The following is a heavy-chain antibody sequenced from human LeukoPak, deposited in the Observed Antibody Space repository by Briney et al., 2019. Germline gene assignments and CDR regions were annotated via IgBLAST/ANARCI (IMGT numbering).Heavy chain of an antibody. CDR2: GSPNGETA. V-gene: IGHV3-23*01. CDR1: GFILRNYG. CDR3: AKDLGWIQFGY. Sequence: PGGTLRLSSAAPGFILRNYGINSVRQPPGEGLWWVSGGSPNGETAYYADSVKGRFTIFRENSKNTVYLQVRSLRAEDTAVYYCAKDLGWIQFGYWGQGALVTVSS. J-gene: IGHJ4*02. D-gene: IGHD5-18*01.